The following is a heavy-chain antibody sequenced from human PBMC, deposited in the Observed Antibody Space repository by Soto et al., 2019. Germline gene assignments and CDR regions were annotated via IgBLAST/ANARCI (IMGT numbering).Heavy chain of an antibody. CDR3: ARNPEDYDSSGYYHGFYLFDP. V-gene: IGHV3-30-3*01. Sequence: PGGSLRLSCAASGFTFSSYAMHWVRQAPGKGLEWVAVISYDGSNKYYADSVKGRFTISRDNSKNTLYLQMNSLRAEDTAVYYCARNPEDYDSSGYYHGFYLFDPCGQGTLVTVYS. D-gene: IGHD3-22*01. CDR1: GFTFSSYA. CDR2: ISYDGSNK. J-gene: IGHJ5*02.